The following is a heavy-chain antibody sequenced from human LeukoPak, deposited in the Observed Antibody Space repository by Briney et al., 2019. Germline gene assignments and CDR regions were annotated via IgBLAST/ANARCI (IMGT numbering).Heavy chain of an antibody. Sequence: SETLSLTCTVSGGSISSGDYYWSWIRQPPGKGLEWIGYIYYSGSTYYNPSLKSRVTISVDTSKNQFSLKLSSVTAADTAVYYCARAYCSSTSCYNYFDYWGQGTLVTVSS. D-gene: IGHD2-2*02. J-gene: IGHJ4*02. V-gene: IGHV4-30-4*08. CDR3: ARAYCSSTSCYNYFDY. CDR1: GGSISSGDYY. CDR2: IYYSGST.